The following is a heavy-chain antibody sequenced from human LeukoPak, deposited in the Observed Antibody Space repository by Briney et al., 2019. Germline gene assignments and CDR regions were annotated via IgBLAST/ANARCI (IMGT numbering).Heavy chain of an antibody. CDR3: ARRGITGTTRGWFDP. Sequence: GGSLRLSCAASGFTFSSYSMNWVRQARGRGLEWVSSISSSSSYIYYADSVKGGFTISRDNAKNSLYLQMNSLRAEDTAVYYCARRGITGTTRGWFDPWGQGTLVTVSS. CDR2: ISSSSSYI. D-gene: IGHD1-20*01. CDR1: GFTFSSYS. J-gene: IGHJ5*02. V-gene: IGHV3-21*01.